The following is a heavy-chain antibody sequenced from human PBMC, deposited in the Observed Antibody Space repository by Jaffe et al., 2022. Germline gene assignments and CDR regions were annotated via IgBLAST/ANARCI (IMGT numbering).Heavy chain of an antibody. CDR3: ARDPPHVYCSSTSCYGGFDY. V-gene: IGHV3-11*01. D-gene: IGHD2-2*01. J-gene: IGHJ4*02. CDR2: ISSSGSTI. Sequence: QVQLVESGGGLVKPGGSLRLSCAASGFTFSDYYMSWIRQAPGKGLEWVSYISSSGSTIYYADSVKGRFTISRDNAKNSLYLQMNSLRAEDTAVYYCARDPPHVYCSSTSCYGGFDYWGQGTLVTVSS. CDR1: GFTFSDYY.